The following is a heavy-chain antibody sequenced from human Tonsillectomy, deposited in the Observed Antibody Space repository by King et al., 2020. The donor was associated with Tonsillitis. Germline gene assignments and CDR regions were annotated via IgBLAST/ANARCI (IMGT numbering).Heavy chain of an antibody. V-gene: IGHV3-23*04. CDR1: GFTFSTYA. J-gene: IGHJ6*03. Sequence: VQLVESGGDLVQPGGSLRLSCAASGFTFSTYAMSWVRQAPGKGLEWVSAIAVSGGYTYYADSVKGRFTISRDNSKNTLYLQMNSLRAEDTAVYYCAKAPPGYFCCRARSYYYYMDVWGKGTTVTVSS. CDR3: AKAPPGYFCCRARSYYYYMDV. CDR2: IAVSGGYT. D-gene: IGHD2-15*01.